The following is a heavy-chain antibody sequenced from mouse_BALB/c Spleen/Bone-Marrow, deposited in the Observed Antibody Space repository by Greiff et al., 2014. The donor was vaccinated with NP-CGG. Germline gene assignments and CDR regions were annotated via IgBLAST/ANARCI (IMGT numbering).Heavy chain of an antibody. V-gene: IGHV14-3*02. CDR1: GFNIKDTY. CDR3: AGGWLPSYAMDY. Sequence: EVQLQQSGAELVKPGASVKLSCTASGFNIKDTYMHWVKQRPEQGLEWIGRIDPANGNTKYDPKFQGKATITADTSSNTAYLQHSSLTSEDTAVYYCAGGWLPSYAMDYWGQGTSVTVSS. J-gene: IGHJ4*01. CDR2: IDPANGNT. D-gene: IGHD2-2*01.